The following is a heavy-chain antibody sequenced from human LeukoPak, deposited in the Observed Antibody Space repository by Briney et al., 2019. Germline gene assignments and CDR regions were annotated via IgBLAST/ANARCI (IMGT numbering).Heavy chain of an antibody. CDR2: IFYSEST. CDR1: GRSIRSSRYY. Sequence: SETLSLTCTVSGRSIRSSRYYWVWTRHPPGRGLERLGSIFYSESTYYTPSLKTRLPISVDTSEHPFSLTHSSVTAAHAGVYYSAISFGYYGSGSTFDYWGQGTLVTVSS. J-gene: IGHJ4*02. V-gene: IGHV4-39*01. CDR3: AISFGYYGSGSTFDY. D-gene: IGHD3-10*01.